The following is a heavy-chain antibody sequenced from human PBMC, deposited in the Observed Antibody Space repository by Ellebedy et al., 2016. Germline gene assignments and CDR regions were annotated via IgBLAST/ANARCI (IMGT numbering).Heavy chain of an antibody. CDR3: ARDRAPAGYSYGLGY. CDR1: GFTFSSYA. CDR2: ISGSGGST. D-gene: IGHD5-18*01. J-gene: IGHJ4*02. Sequence: GGSLRLSXAASGFTFSSYAMSWVRQAPGKGLEWVSAISGSGGSTYYADSVKGRFTISRDNAKNSLYLQMNSLRAEDTAVYYCARDRAPAGYSYGLGYWGQGTLVTVSS. V-gene: IGHV3-23*01.